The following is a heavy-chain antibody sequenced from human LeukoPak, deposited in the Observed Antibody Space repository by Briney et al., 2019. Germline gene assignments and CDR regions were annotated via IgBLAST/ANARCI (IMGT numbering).Heavy chain of an antibody. CDR3: ARGPRLYYYDSSGHDFDY. J-gene: IGHJ4*02. D-gene: IGHD3-22*01. V-gene: IGHV4-34*01. Sequence: SETLSLTCAVYGGSFSGYYWSWIRQPPGKGLEWIGEINHSGSTNYNPSLKSRVTISVDTSKNQFSLKLSSVTAADTAVYYCARGPRLYYYDSSGHDFDYWGQGTLVTVSS. CDR1: GGSFSGYY. CDR2: INHSGST.